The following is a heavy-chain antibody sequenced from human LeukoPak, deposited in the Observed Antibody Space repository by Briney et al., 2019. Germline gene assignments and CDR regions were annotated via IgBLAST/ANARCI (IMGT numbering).Heavy chain of an antibody. CDR2: ITPNSGGT. CDR1: GYTFTDYY. J-gene: IGHJ6*02. D-gene: IGHD4-17*01. Sequence: ASVKVSCKASGYTFTDYYMHWVRQAPGQGLEWMGWITPNSGGTKYAQKFQGRVTMTRDTSINTAYMELSSLISEDTAVYYCASYHHRDFGDYYGMDVWGQGP. CDR3: ASYHHRDFGDYYGMDV. V-gene: IGHV1-2*02.